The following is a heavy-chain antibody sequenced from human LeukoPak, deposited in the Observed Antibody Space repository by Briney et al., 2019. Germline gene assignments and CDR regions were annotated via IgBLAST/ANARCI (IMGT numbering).Heavy chain of an antibody. Sequence: GGSLRLSCAASGFTFSSYGMSWVRQAPGEGLEWVSAISGSGGSTYYADSVKGRFTISRDNSKNTLYLQMNSLRAEDTAVYYCAKDDIVVVPAAMGCFDYWGQGTLVTISS. V-gene: IGHV3-23*01. J-gene: IGHJ4*02. D-gene: IGHD2-2*01. CDR2: ISGSGGST. CDR1: GFTFSSYG. CDR3: AKDDIVVVPAAMGCFDY.